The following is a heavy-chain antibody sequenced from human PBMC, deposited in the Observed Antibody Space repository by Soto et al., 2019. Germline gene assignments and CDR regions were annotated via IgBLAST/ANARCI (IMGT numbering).Heavy chain of an antibody. Sequence: PGGSVRLTCGASGVPFITYEINWVRQAPGRGLEWISYISVSGNIIKYAESVKGRFTISRDNADNSLHLHMSNLRVDDTALYFCVRDTMRASAAASLDYWGQGTQVPVSS. J-gene: IGHJ4*02. D-gene: IGHD2-2*01. CDR2: ISVSGNII. CDR1: GVPFITYE. CDR3: VRDTMRASAAASLDY. V-gene: IGHV3-48*03.